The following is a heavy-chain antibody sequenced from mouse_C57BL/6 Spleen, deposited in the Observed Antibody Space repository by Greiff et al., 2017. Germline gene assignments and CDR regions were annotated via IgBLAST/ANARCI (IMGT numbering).Heavy chain of an antibody. CDR2: IDPSDSYT. J-gene: IGHJ2*01. V-gene: IGHV1-59*01. CDR1: GYTFTSYW. CDR3: AGFDY. Sequence: VQLQQPGAELVRPGTSVKLSCKASGYTFTSYWMHWVQQRPGQGLEWIGVIDPSDSYTNYNQKFKGKATLTVDTSSSTAYMQLSSLTSEDSAVYYCAGFDYWGQGTTLTVSS.